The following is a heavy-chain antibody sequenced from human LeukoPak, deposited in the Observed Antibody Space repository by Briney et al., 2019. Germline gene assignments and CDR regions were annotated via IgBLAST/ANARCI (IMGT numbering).Heavy chain of an antibody. D-gene: IGHD5/OR15-5a*01. J-gene: IGHJ5*02. CDR1: GITFSSYW. V-gene: IGHV3-7*01. CDR3: CVYKAANWFDP. CDR2: INQDASET. Sequence: GGSLRLSCAASGITFSSYWMSWVRQAPGKGLEWVANINQDASETQYADSVQGRFTISRDNAKNSLYVQMNSLRVEDTAIYYCCVYKAANWFDPWGQGTLVTVSP.